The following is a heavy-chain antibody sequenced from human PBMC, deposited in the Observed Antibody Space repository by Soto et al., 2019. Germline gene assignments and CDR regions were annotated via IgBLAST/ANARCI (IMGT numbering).Heavy chain of an antibody. Sequence: EGSLRLSCSASEFIVSSNYMNWVRQAPGKGLECVSTIYGSGSTYYADSVKGRFTISRDNSKNTLYLQMNSLRAEDTAVYYCAGRVGATNYGREVWGKGNTVSVSS. CDR2: IYGSGST. D-gene: IGHD1-26*01. J-gene: IGHJ6*04. CDR3: AGRVGATNYGREV. CDR1: EFIVSSNY. V-gene: IGHV3-53*01.